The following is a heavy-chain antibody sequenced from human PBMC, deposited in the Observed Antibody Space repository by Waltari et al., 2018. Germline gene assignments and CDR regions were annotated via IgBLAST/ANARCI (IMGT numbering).Heavy chain of an antibody. CDR3: ARGSAAGIAS. CDR1: GFPFSSFS. V-gene: IGHV3-48*01. J-gene: IGHJ5*01. Sequence: EVQLVESGGGLVQPGGSFSLSCCASGFPFSSFSMHWVRQGPGKGLEWISYIGLGGGPVHYADSVKGRFTIFRDNDKNSLYLEMNSLRAEDTGLYYCARGSAAGIASWGQGTLVTVSS. CDR2: IGLGGGPV. D-gene: IGHD6-13*01.